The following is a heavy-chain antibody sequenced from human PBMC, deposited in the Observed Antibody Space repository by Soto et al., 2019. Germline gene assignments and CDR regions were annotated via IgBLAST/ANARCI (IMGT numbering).Heavy chain of an antibody. J-gene: IGHJ3*02. CDR2: INPESTTL. CDR3: AREGNPAIAVAVFLDAFDI. CDR1: EITLNIYW. V-gene: IGHV3-74*01. Sequence: GGSLRLSCTASEITLNIYWMHWIRQAPGKGLVWVSRINPESTTLTYADSVTGRFTISRDSAKNTLYLQMNSLRAEDTAVYYCAREGNPAIAVAVFLDAFDIWGLGTMVTVSS. D-gene: IGHD6-19*01.